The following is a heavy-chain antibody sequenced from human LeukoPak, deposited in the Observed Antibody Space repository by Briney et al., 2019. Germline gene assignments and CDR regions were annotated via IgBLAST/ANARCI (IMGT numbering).Heavy chain of an antibody. V-gene: IGHV1-2*02. CDR3: ARDDCSSTSGYSLDY. D-gene: IGHD2-2*01. CDR1: GYTFTGYY. Sequence: GASVKVSCKASGYTFTGYYMHWVRQAPGQGLEWMGWINPNSGGTNYAQKFQGRVTMTRDTSISTAYMELSRLRSDDTAVYYCARDDCSSTSGYSLDYWGQGTLVTVSS. CDR2: INPNSGGT. J-gene: IGHJ4*02.